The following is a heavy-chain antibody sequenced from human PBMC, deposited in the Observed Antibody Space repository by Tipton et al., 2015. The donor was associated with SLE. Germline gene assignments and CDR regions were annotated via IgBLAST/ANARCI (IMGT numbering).Heavy chain of an antibody. V-gene: IGHV4-59*01. CDR3: ARLFSGWFDP. CDR1: GGSINFYY. Sequence: LRLSCTVSGGSINFYYWSWIRQPPGKGLEWIGYIFNGGRANSTPSLKSRVTISLDTSKNQFSLKLSSVTAADTAVYYCARLFSGWFDPWGQGTLVTVSS. CDR2: IFNGGRA. J-gene: IGHJ5*02. D-gene: IGHD6-25*01.